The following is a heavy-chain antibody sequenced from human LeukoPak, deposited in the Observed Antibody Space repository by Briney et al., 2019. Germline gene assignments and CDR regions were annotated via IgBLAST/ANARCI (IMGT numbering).Heavy chain of an antibody. V-gene: IGHV3-53*01. J-gene: IGHJ4*02. Sequence: PGGSLRLSCAASGFTVSSNYMSWVRQAPGKGLEWVSVIYSGGSTYYADSVKGRFTISRDNSKNTLYLQMNSLRAEDTAVYYCARVEGGSPEQRVAGVGYFDYWGQGTLVTVSS. D-gene: IGHD6-19*01. CDR1: GFTVSSNY. CDR2: IYSGGST. CDR3: ARVEGGSPEQRVAGVGYFDY.